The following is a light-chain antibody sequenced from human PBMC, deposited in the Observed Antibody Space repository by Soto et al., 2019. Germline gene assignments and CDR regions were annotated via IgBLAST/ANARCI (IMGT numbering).Light chain of an antibody. CDR3: QSYDSSLSGVV. J-gene: IGLJ2*01. CDR2: GNS. Sequence: QPVLTQPPSVSGAPGQRVTISCTGSSSNIGAGYDVHWYQQLPGTAPKLLISGNSNRPSGVPDRFSGSKSGTSASLAITGLQAEYEADYYCQSYDSSLSGVVFGGGTKLTVL. V-gene: IGLV1-40*01. CDR1: SSNIGAGYD.